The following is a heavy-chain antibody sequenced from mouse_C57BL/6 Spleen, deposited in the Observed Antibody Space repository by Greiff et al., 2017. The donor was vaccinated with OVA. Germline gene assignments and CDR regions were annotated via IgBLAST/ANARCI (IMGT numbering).Heavy chain of an antibody. Sequence: DVHLVESGGGLVKPGGSLKLSCAASGFTFSSYTMSWVRQTPEKRLEWVATISGGGGNTYYPDSVKGRFTISRDNAKNTLYLQMSSLRSEDTALYYCARHYGYGYFDVWGTGTTVTVSS. V-gene: IGHV5-9*01. D-gene: IGHD1-1*02. CDR3: ARHYGYGYFDV. J-gene: IGHJ1*03. CDR2: ISGGGGNT. CDR1: GFTFSSYT.